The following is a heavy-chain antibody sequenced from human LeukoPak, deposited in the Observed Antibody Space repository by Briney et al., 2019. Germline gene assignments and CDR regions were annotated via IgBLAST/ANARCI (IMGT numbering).Heavy chain of an antibody. Sequence: GGSLRLSCAASGFTFSDYYMSWIRQAPGKGLEWVSSISSSSSYIYYADSVKGRFTISRDNAKNSLYLQMNSLRAEDTAVYYCARGRGYSYGYPYYFDYWGQGTLVTVSS. J-gene: IGHJ4*02. CDR1: GFTFSDYY. CDR3: ARGRGYSYGYPYYFDY. D-gene: IGHD5-18*01. V-gene: IGHV3-11*06. CDR2: ISSSSSYI.